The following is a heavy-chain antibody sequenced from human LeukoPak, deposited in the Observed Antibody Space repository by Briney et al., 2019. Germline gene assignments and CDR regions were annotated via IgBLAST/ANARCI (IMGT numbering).Heavy chain of an antibody. J-gene: IGHJ3*02. CDR1: GGSISSYY. Sequence: SETLSLTCTVSGGSISSYYWSWIRQPPGKGLEWIGYIYYSGSTNYNPSLKSRVTISVDTSKNQFSLKLSSVTAADTAVYYCARFDDFPKDAFDIWGQGTMVAVSS. D-gene: IGHD3-3*01. CDR3: ARFDDFPKDAFDI. V-gene: IGHV4-59*01. CDR2: IYYSGST.